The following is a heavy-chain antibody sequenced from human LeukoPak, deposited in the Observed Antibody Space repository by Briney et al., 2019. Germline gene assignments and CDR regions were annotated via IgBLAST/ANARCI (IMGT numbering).Heavy chain of an antibody. V-gene: IGHV4-39*01. CDR1: GGSISSSSYY. CDR2: IYYSGST. CDR3: ARHGSIVGATDFDY. Sequence: SETLSLTCTVSGGSISSSSYYWGWIRQPPGKGLEWIGSIYYSGSTCYNPSLKSRVTISVDTSKNQFSLKLSSVTAADTAVYYCARHGSIVGATDFDYWGQGTLVTVSS. D-gene: IGHD1-26*01. J-gene: IGHJ4*02.